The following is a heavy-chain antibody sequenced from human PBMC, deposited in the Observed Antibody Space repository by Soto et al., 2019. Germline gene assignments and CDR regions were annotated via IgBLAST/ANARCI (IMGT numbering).Heavy chain of an antibody. Sequence: QVHLVQSGAEVKKPGASAKVSCKGSGYAFTTYGITWVRQAPGQGLEWMGWISAHNGNTNYAQKLQGRVTETRDTSTSTAYMELRSLRSDDTAVYYCARGRYGDYWGQGALVTVSS. V-gene: IGHV1-18*01. CDR3: ARGRYGDY. D-gene: IGHD1-1*01. J-gene: IGHJ4*02. CDR2: ISAHNGNT. CDR1: GYAFTTYG.